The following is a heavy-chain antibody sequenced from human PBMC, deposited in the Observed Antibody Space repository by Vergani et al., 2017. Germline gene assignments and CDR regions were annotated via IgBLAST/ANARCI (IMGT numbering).Heavy chain of an antibody. CDR1: GFTVSSNY. Sequence: EVQLVESGGGLVQPGGSLRLSCAASGFTVSSNYMSSVRQAPGKGLEWVSVIYSGGSTYYADSVKGRFTISRHNSKNTLYLQMNSLRAEDTAVYYCARGGTGDGRDYYYYYMDVWGKGTTVTVSS. D-gene: IGHD7-27*01. V-gene: IGHV3-53*04. CDR2: IYSGGST. CDR3: ARGGTGDGRDYYYYYMDV. J-gene: IGHJ6*03.